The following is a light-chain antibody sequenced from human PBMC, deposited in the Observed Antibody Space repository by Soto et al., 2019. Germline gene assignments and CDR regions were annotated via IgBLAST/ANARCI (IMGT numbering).Light chain of an antibody. CDR3: QQYIRWPLT. CDR2: GAS. Sequence: EIVMTQSPATLSVSPGGRATLSCRASQSVSSNLAWYQQKPGQAPSLLIYGASTRATSTPARFSGSGSGTEFTLTISSLQSEDFAVYYCQQYIRWPLTFGGGTKVDIK. CDR1: QSVSSN. V-gene: IGKV3-15*01. J-gene: IGKJ4*01.